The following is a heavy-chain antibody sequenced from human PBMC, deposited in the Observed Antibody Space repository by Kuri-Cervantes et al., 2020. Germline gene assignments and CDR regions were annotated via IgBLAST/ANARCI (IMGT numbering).Heavy chain of an antibody. D-gene: IGHD1-26*01. CDR1: GYTFTGYY. CDR2: INPNSGGT. Sequence: ASVKVSCKASGYTFTGYYMHWVRQAPGQGLEWMGWINPNSGGTNYAQKFQGWVTMTRDTSISTAYMELSRLRSDDTAVYYCARGTLIRVGATNRLLDYWGQGTLVTVSS. J-gene: IGHJ4*02. V-gene: IGHV1-2*04. CDR3: ARGTLIRVGATNRLLDY.